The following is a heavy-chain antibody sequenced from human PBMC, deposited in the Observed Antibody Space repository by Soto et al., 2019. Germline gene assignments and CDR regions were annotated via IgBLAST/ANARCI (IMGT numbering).Heavy chain of an antibody. V-gene: IGHV1-18*04. J-gene: IGHJ4*02. Sequence: QVQLVQSGAEVKKPGASVKVSCKASGYTFTSYGISWVRQAPGQGLEWMGWISAYNGNTNYAQKLQGRVTMTTDTSTSTGNMELRSLRSDDTAGYYCVGPALPTYGDYYLDYWGQGTLVIVSS. CDR1: GYTFTSYG. D-gene: IGHD4-17*01. CDR2: ISAYNGNT. CDR3: VGPALPTYGDYYLDY.